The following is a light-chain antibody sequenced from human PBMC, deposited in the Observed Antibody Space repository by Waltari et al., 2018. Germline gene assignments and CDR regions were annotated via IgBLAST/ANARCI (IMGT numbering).Light chain of an antibody. J-gene: IGKJ4*01. Sequence: DIQMTQSPSSLSASVGDRVTITCRASQGINNYLNWYQQKPGKAPNLLIYAASSLHSGDPSRFSGSGSGTDFTLTISSLQPEDFATYYCQQSYSTPRTFGGGTMVEIK. CDR1: QGINNY. V-gene: IGKV1-39*01. CDR3: QQSYSTPRT. CDR2: AAS.